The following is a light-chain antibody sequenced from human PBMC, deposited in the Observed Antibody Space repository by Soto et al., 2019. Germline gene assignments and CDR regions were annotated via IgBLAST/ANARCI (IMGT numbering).Light chain of an antibody. CDR3: QVWDSTSDHYV. J-gene: IGLJ1*01. CDR1: NIGSKS. Sequence: SYALTKPPSVSVAPGQTARIPCGGDNIGSKSVYWYQQKPGQAPVVVVYDGSDRPSGIPERFSGSNSGTTATLTISRVEAGDEADYFCQVWDSTSDHYVFGAGTKVTVL. V-gene: IGLV3-21*02. CDR2: DGS.